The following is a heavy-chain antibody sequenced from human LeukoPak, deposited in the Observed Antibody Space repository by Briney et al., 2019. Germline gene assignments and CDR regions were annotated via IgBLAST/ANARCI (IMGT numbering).Heavy chain of an antibody. CDR2: INPNSGGT. D-gene: IGHD1-14*01. CDR3: ARGFLSNPGIDS. V-gene: IGHV1-2*02. J-gene: IGHJ4*02. CDR1: GYTFTGYY. Sequence: ASVKVSCKASGYTFTGYYIHWVRQAPGQGLEWMGWINPNSGGTNYAQKFQGRVTMTRDTPINTAYMELSRLRSDDTALYYCARGFLSNPGIDSWGQGTLVTVSS.